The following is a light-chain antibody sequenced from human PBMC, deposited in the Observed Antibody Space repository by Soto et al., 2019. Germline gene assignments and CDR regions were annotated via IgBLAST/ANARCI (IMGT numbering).Light chain of an antibody. Sequence: QSVLTQPPSASGTPGQRVNISCSGSSSNIGSNYVYWYRQFPGTAPKLLIQRNNQRPSGVPARFSGSKSGTSASLAISGLRSEDEADYYCSSYTTTSTHVLFGGGTQLTVL. CDR1: SSNIGSNY. CDR3: SSYTTTSTHVL. CDR2: RNN. V-gene: IGLV1-47*01. J-gene: IGLJ2*01.